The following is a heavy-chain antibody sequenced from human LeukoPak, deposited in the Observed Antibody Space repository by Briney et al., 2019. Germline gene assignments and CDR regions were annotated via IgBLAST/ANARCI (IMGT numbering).Heavy chain of an antibody. CDR2: ISSSGSTI. CDR3: AREGDYDSSGYGSDY. Sequence: PGGSLRLPCAASGFTFSSYEMNWVRQAPGKGLEWVSYISSSGSTIYYADSVKGRFTISRDNAKNSLYLQMNSLRAEDTAVYYCAREGDYDSSGYGSDYWGQGTLVTVSS. J-gene: IGHJ4*02. D-gene: IGHD3-22*01. CDR1: GFTFSSYE. V-gene: IGHV3-48*03.